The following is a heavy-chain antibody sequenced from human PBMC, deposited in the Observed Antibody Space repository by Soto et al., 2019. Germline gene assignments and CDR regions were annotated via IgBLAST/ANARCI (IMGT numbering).Heavy chain of an antibody. J-gene: IGHJ3*02. V-gene: IGHV3-21*01. CDR2: ISSSSSYM. D-gene: IGHD3-10*01. Sequence: EVQLVESGGGLVKPGGSLRLSCAASGFTFSSYNMNWVRQAPGKGLEWVSSISSSSSYMYYADSLKGRFTISRGNAKNSLYLHMNSLRAEDTAVYYCARTMAGRSAAFDIWGLGTMVTVSS. CDR1: GFTFSSYN. CDR3: ARTMAGRSAAFDI.